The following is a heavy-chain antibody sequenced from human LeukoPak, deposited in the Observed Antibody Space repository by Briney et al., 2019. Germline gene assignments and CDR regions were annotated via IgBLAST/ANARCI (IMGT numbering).Heavy chain of an antibody. D-gene: IGHD5-12*01. J-gene: IGHJ6*02. Sequence: GRSLRLSCAASGFTFDDFAMHWVRQGPGKALEWFSGVSWNTGSIGYADSVKGRFAISRDNAEKSLHLQMDSLRAEDTAVYYCARDSLRRYYGMDVWGQGTTVTVSS. CDR2: VSWNTGSI. CDR1: GFTFDDFA. V-gene: IGHV3-9*01. CDR3: ARDSLRRYYGMDV.